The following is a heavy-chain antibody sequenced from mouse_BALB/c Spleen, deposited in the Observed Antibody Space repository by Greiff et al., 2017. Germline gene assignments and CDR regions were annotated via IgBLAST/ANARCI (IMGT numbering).Heavy chain of an antibody. D-gene: IGHD5-2*01. V-gene: IGHV1S56*01. CDR3: ARSNTGDY. J-gene: IGHJ2*01. CDR2: IYPGNVNT. CDR1: GYTFTSYY. Sequence: VQLQQSGPELVKPGASVRISCKASGYTFTSYYIHWVKQRPGQGLEWIGWIYPGNVNTKYNEKFKGKATLTADKSSSTAYMQLSSLTSEDSAVYFCARSNTGDYWGQGTTLTVSS.